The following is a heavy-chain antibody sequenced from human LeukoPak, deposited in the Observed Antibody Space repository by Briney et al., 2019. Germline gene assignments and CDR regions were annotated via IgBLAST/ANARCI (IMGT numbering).Heavy chain of an antibody. CDR2: IYTSGST. CDR3: ARVSWFPGTSYYYMDV. J-gene: IGHJ6*03. D-gene: IGHD1-1*01. V-gene: IGHV4-61*02. Sequence: SETLSLTCTVSGGSISSGSYYWSWLRQPAEKGLEWIGRIYTSGSTYYNPSLKSRVTISADTSKNQFSLNVSSVTAADTAVYYCARVSWFPGTSYYYMDVWGKGTTVTVSS. CDR1: GGSISSGSYY.